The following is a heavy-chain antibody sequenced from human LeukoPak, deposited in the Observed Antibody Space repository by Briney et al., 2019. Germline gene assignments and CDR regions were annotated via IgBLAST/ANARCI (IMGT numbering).Heavy chain of an antibody. CDR1: GFTFSSYE. Sequence: GGSLRLSCAASGFTFSSYEMNWVRQAPGKGLEWVSYISSSDSTIYYADSVKGRFTISRDNAKKSLYLQMNSLRAADTAVYYCARDQGYSGYDWCFDYWGQGTLVTVSS. J-gene: IGHJ4*02. V-gene: IGHV3-48*03. CDR2: ISSSDSTI. D-gene: IGHD5-12*01. CDR3: ARDQGYSGYDWCFDY.